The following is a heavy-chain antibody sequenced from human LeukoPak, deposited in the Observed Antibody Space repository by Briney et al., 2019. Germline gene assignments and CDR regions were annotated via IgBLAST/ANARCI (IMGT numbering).Heavy chain of an antibody. CDR2: INPNGGGT. CDR3: ARDVSGYSSSWDSTWFDP. V-gene: IGHV1-46*01. CDR1: GYTFTSYY. Sequence: GASVKVSCKASGYTFTSYYIHWVRQAPGQGLEWMGIINPNGGGTNYAQKFQGRVTITADKSTSTAYMELSSLRSEDTAVYYCARDVSGYSSSWDSTWFDPWGQGTLVTVSS. D-gene: IGHD6-13*01. J-gene: IGHJ5*02.